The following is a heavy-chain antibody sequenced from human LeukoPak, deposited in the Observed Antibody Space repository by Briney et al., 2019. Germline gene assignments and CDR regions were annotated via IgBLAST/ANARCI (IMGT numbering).Heavy chain of an antibody. CDR2: ISYDGSNK. V-gene: IGHV3-30*01. CDR3: ARTIFGVVHDAFDI. D-gene: IGHD3-3*01. Sequence: GGSLRLSCAASGFTFSSYAMHWVRQAPGKGLEWVAVISYDGSNKYYADSVKGRFTISRDNSKNTLYLQMNSLRAEDTAVYYCARTIFGVVHDAFDIWGQGTMVTVSS. J-gene: IGHJ3*02. CDR1: GFTFSSYA.